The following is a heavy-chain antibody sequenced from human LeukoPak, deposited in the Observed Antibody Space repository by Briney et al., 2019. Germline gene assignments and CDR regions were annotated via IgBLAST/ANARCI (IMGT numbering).Heavy chain of an antibody. V-gene: IGHV3-30-3*01. J-gene: IGHJ1*01. CDR1: GFTFSSYA. D-gene: IGHD3-3*01. CDR3: SMGGDWYYDFWTITQ. CDR2: ISYDGSNK. Sequence: PGGSLRLSCAASGFTFSSYAMHWVRQAPGKGLEWVAVISYDGSNKYYADSVKGRFTISRDNSKNTLYLQMNSLGAEDTAVYYCSMGGDWYYDFWTITQWGQGTLVTVSS.